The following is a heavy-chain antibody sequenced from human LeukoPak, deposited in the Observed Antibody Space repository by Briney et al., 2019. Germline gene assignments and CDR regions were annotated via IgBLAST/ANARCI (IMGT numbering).Heavy chain of an antibody. Sequence: SETLSLTCTVSGGSISSYYWSWIRQPPGKGLEWIGYIYYSGSTNYNPSLKSRVTISVDTSKNQFSLKLSSVTAADTAVYYCARDVSSWYYYYYGMDVWGQGTTVTVSS. CDR1: GGSISSYY. V-gene: IGHV4-59*01. D-gene: IGHD6-13*01. CDR2: IYYSGST. J-gene: IGHJ6*02. CDR3: ARDVSSWYYYYYGMDV.